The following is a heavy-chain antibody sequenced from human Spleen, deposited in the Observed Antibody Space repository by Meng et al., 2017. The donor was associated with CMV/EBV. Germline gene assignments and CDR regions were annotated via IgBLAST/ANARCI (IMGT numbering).Heavy chain of an antibody. CDR2: ISWNSESI. V-gene: IGHV3-9*01. J-gene: IGHJ6*02. D-gene: IGHD3-3*01. CDR1: GFSFDDYA. CDR3: AKGINLLSGAYFFYAMDA. Sequence: SLKISCAASGFSFDDYAMLWVRQAPGKGLEWVSGISWNSESIGYADSVQGRFTISRDNAKNSLYLQMTSLRTEDTALYYCAKGINLLSGAYFFYAMDAWGQGTTVTV.